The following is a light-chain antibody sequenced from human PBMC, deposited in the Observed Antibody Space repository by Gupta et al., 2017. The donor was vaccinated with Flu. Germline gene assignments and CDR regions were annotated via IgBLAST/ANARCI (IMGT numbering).Light chain of an antibody. Sequence: SSVLTQPPSVSVAPGQTASITCGGNNIGGKSVHRYLQKSGQAPVLVVHDDDDRPPGIPERFSGSKSGNTATLTLSRVEAGDEADYYCQVWDSSSGRVFGGGTKLTVL. CDR1: NIGGKS. J-gene: IGLJ3*02. CDR2: DDD. V-gene: IGLV3-21*02. CDR3: QVWDSSSGRV.